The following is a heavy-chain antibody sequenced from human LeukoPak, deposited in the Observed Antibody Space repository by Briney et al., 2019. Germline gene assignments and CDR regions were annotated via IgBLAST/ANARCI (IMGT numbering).Heavy chain of an antibody. CDR3: ATGERWLDY. CDR1: GFTFSSYG. J-gene: IGHJ4*02. V-gene: IGHV3-33*01. D-gene: IGHD5-24*01. Sequence: GRSLRLSCAASGFTFSSYGMHWVRQAPGKGLEWVAVIWYDGSNKYYADSVKGRFTISRDNSKNTLYLQMNSLRSEDTAVYYCATGERWLDYWGQGTLVTVSS. CDR2: IWYDGSNK.